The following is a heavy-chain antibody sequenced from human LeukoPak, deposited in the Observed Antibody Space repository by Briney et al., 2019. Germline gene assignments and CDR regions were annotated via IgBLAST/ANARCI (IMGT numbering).Heavy chain of an antibody. CDR3: ARETESGRYDY. Sequence: ASVKVSCKASGYTFTGYYMHWVRQAPGQGLQWMGWINPNSGGTNYAQKFQGRVTMTRDTSISTAYMELSRLRPDDTVVYYCARETESGRYDYWGQGTLVTVSS. CDR2: INPNSGGT. V-gene: IGHV1-2*02. J-gene: IGHJ4*02. CDR1: GYTFTGYY. D-gene: IGHD1-26*01.